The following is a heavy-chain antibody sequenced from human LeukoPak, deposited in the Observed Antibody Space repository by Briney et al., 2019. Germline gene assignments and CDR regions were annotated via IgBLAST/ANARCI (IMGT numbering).Heavy chain of an antibody. CDR3: ARGRLLWFGELIPLGY. CDR2: INHSGST. Sequence: SETLSLTCAVYGGSFSGDYWSWIRQPPGKGLEWIGEINHSGSTNYNPSLKSRVTISVDTSKNQFSLKLSSVTAADTAVYYCARGRLLWFGELIPLGYWGQGTLVTVSS. J-gene: IGHJ4*02. D-gene: IGHD3-10*01. CDR1: GGSFSGDY. V-gene: IGHV4-34*01.